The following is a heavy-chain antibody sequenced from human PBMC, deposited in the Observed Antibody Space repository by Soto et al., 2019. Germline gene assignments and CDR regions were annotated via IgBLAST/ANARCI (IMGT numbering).Heavy chain of an antibody. CDR2: SRNKANTYTT. V-gene: IGHV3-72*01. CDR3: VRVAARDPRDFEY. CDR1: GFTFSSAW. D-gene: IGHD6-25*01. J-gene: IGHJ4*02. Sequence: EVQLVESGGGLVKPGGSLRLSCAASGFTFSSAWMNWVRQAPGKGLEWVGRSRNKANTYTTDYAASVKGRFTISRDDSKNSVHLQMNSLEIEDTAVYYCVRVAARDPRDFEYWGQGTLVTVSS.